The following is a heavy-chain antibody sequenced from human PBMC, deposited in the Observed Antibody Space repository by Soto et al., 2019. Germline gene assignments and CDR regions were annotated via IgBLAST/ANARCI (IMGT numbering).Heavy chain of an antibody. J-gene: IGHJ4*02. Sequence: GGSLRLSCAASGFTFSGSAMHWVRQASGKGLEWVGRIRSKANSYATAYAASVKGRFTISRDDSKNTAYLQMNSLKTEDTAVYYCTSGDLPVDYWGQGTLVTVSS. CDR2: IRSKANSYAT. V-gene: IGHV3-73*01. CDR3: TSGDLPVDY. CDR1: GFTFSGSA. D-gene: IGHD3-10*01.